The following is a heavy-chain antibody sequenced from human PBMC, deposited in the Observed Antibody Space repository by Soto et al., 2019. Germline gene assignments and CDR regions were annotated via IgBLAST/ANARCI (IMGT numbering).Heavy chain of an antibody. CDR1: GYTFTSYG. Sequence: QVQLVQSGAEVKKPGASVKVSCKASGYTFTSYGISWVRQAPGQGLEWMGWISAYNGNTNYAQKLQGRVTMTTDTSTSTDYMELRSLRSDHTAVYYCARDLQETITFGRVIVMEGFDYWSQGTLVTVSS. CDR3: ARDLQETITFGRVIVMEGFDY. J-gene: IGHJ4*02. V-gene: IGHV1-18*01. CDR2: ISAYNGNT. D-gene: IGHD3-16*02.